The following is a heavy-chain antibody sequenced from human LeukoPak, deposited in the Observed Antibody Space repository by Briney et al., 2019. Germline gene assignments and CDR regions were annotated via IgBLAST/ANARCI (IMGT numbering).Heavy chain of an antibody. CDR2: IYYSGST. V-gene: IGHV4-39*07. CDR1: GGSISSSSYY. CDR3: ARGWWRVDWFDP. Sequence: SETLSLTCTVSGGSISSSSYYWGWIRQPPGKGLEWIVSIYYSGSTYYNPSLKSRVTISVDTSKNQFSLKLSSVTAADTAVYYCARGWWRVDWFDPWGQGTLVTVSS. J-gene: IGHJ5*02. D-gene: IGHD2-15*01.